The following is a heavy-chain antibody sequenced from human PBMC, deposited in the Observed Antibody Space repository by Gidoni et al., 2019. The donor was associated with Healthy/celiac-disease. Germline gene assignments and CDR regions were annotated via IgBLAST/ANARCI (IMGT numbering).Heavy chain of an antibody. J-gene: IGHJ4*02. D-gene: IGHD3-3*01. CDR1: GYTFTSYY. CDR3: ARSPRITIFGADY. Sequence: QVQLVQSGAEVKKPGASVKVSCKASGYTFTSYYMHLVRQAPGQGLEWMGILNPSGGSTSYAQKFQGRVTMTRDTSTSTVYMELSTLRSEDTAVYYCARSPRITIFGADYWGQGTLVTVSS. CDR2: LNPSGGST. V-gene: IGHV1-46*01.